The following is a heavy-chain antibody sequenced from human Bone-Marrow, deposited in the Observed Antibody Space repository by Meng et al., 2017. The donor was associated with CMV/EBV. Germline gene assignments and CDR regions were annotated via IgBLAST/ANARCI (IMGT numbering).Heavy chain of an antibody. D-gene: IGHD6-13*01. CDR1: GGSISSGDYY. V-gene: IGHV4-30-4*08. CDR3: ARDSAHIAAAAPFPDY. Sequence: SETLSLTCTVSGGSISSGDYYWSWIRQPPGKGLEWIGYIYYSGSTYYNPSLKSRVTISVDTSKNQFSLKLSSVTAADTAVYYCARDSAHIAAAAPFPDYWGQGTLVTVSS. J-gene: IGHJ4*02. CDR2: IYYSGST.